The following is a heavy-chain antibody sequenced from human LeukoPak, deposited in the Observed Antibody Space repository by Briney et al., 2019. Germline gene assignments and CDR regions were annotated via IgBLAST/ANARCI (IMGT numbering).Heavy chain of an antibody. V-gene: IGHV3-48*04. CDR3: ARDLLVVVITPRSGFDP. Sequence: PGGSLRLSCAASGFTFSRYSMNWVRQAPGKGLEWVSYISSSSSTIYYADSVKGRFTISRDNAKNSLYLQMNSLRAEDTAVYYCARDLLVVVITPRSGFDPGGQGTLVTVS. CDR1: GFTFSRYS. J-gene: IGHJ5*02. D-gene: IGHD3-22*01. CDR2: ISSSSSTI.